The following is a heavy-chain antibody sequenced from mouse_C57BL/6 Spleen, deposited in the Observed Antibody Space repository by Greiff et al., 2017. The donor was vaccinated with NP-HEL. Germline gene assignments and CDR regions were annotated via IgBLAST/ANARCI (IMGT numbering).Heavy chain of an antibody. CDR1: GFTFSDYG. Sequence: DVMLVESGGGLVKPGGSLKLSCAASGFTFSDYGMHWVRQAPEKGLEWVAYISSGSSTIYYADTVKGRFTISRDNAKNTLFLQMTSLRSEDTAMYYCARRYYGSSGYYFDYWGQGTTLTVSS. D-gene: IGHD1-1*01. CDR2: ISSGSSTI. J-gene: IGHJ2*01. V-gene: IGHV5-17*01. CDR3: ARRYYGSSGYYFDY.